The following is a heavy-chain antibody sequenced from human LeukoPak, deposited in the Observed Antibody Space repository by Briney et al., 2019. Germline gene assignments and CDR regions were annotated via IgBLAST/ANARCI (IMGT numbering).Heavy chain of an antibody. CDR3: ARRRQLGYYYGMDV. J-gene: IGHJ6*02. V-gene: IGHV3-33*01. CDR1: GFTFSSYG. CDR2: IWYDGSNK. D-gene: IGHD6-6*01. Sequence: GGSLRLSCAASGFTFSSYGMHWVRQAPGKGLEWVAVIWYDGSNKYYADSVKGRFTISRDNSKNTLYLQMNSLRAEDTAVYYCARRRQLGYYYGMDVWGQGTTVTVSS.